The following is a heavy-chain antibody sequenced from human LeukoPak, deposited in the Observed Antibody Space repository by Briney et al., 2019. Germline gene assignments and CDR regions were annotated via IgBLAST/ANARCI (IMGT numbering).Heavy chain of an antibody. J-gene: IGHJ4*02. CDR1: GFTFSNAW. Sequence: GGSLRLSCAASGFTFSNAWMSWVRQAPGKGLEWVSSISSSSSYIYYADSVKGRFTISRDNAKNSLYLQMNSLRAEDTAVYYCARDSIAVAGVLYYFDYWGQGTLVTVSS. V-gene: IGHV3-21*01. CDR3: ARDSIAVAGVLYYFDY. D-gene: IGHD6-19*01. CDR2: ISSSSSYI.